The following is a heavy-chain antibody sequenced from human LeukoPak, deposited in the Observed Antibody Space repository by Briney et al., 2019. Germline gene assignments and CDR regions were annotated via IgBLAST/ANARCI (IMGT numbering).Heavy chain of an antibody. CDR3: ATPDSALGY. J-gene: IGHJ4*02. V-gene: IGHV3-23*01. D-gene: IGHD2-15*01. Sequence: PGGSLRLSCAASGFTFSSYAMSWVRQAPGKGLEWVSAISGSGGSTYYADPVKGRFTISRDNSKNTLYLQMNSLRAEDTAAYYCATPDSALGYWGQGTLVTVSS. CDR2: ISGSGGST. CDR1: GFTFSSYA.